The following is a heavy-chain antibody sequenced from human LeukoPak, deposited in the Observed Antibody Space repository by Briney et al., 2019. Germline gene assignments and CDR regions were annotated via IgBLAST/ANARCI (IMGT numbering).Heavy chain of an antibody. V-gene: IGHV1-2*02. CDR2: IRPTDGAT. Sequence: ASVRVSCKASGYIFADHFFHWVRQAPGQGLEWMGWIRPTDGATKVAQKFQGRVTLTRDTSISTVYMEMSGLRFGDTAMYCARGRYRYSYDYWGQGTLVTVSS. CDR1: GYIFADHF. J-gene: IGHJ4*02. CDR3: RGRYRYSYDY. D-gene: IGHD1-26*01.